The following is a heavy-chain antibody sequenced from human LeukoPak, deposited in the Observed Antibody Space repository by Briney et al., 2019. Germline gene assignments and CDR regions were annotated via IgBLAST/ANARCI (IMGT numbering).Heavy chain of an antibody. D-gene: IGHD3-9*01. CDR3: AREILTGRQPHRYDY. CDR2: IYYSGST. CDR1: GGSISSGDYY. Sequence: PSETLSLTCTLSGGSISSGDYYWGWIRQPPGKGLEWIGYIYYSGSTFYNPSLKSRVTISVDTSKNQFSLKLSSVTAADTAVYYCAREILTGRQPHRYDYWGQGTLVTVSS. J-gene: IGHJ4*02. V-gene: IGHV4-30-4*08.